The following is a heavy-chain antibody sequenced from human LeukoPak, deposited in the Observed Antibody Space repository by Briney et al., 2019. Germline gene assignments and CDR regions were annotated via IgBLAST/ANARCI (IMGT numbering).Heavy chain of an antibody. Sequence: SETLSLTCAVYGGSFSGYYWGWIRQPPGKGLEWIGEINHSGSTNYNPSLKSRVTISVDTSKNQFSLKLSSVTAADTAVYYCARGGGSIAAAGNPPFDYWGQGTLVTVSS. J-gene: IGHJ4*02. CDR1: GGSFSGYY. CDR3: ARGGGSIAAAGNPPFDY. V-gene: IGHV4-34*01. D-gene: IGHD6-13*01. CDR2: INHSGST.